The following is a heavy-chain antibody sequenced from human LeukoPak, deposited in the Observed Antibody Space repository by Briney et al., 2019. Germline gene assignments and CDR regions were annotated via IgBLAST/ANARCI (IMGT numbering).Heavy chain of an antibody. Sequence: GGSLRLSCAASGFTFSSYAMSWVRQAPGKGLEWVSAISGSGANTYYADSVKGRFTISRDNSKNTLYLQMNSLRAEDTAVYYCAKNPFMGYGSDYFDDWGQGTLVTVSS. J-gene: IGHJ4*02. D-gene: IGHD3-10*01. CDR2: ISGSGANT. CDR1: GFTFSSYA. CDR3: AKNPFMGYGSDYFDD. V-gene: IGHV3-23*01.